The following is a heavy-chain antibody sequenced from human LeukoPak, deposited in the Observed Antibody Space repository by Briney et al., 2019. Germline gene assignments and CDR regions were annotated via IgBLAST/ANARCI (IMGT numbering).Heavy chain of an antibody. CDR3: ARGVGDIVVVPAMYYFDY. V-gene: IGHV1-2*04. D-gene: IGHD2-2*01. J-gene: IGHJ4*02. CDR2: INPNSGGT. Sequence: ASVKVSCKASGYTFTGHYMHWVRQAPGQGLEWMGWINPNSGGTNYAQKFQGWVTMTRDTSISTAYMELSRLRSDDTAVYYCARGVGDIVVVPAMYYFDYWGQGTLVTVSS. CDR1: GYTFTGHY.